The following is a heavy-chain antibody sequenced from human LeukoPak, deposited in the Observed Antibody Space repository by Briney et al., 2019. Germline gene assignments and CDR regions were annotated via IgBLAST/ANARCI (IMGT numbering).Heavy chain of an antibody. V-gene: IGHV3-48*03. J-gene: IGHJ6*03. CDR3: ARGESSGPDYYYYMDV. CDR2: ISSSASII. CDR1: GFTFSDYE. Sequence: GGSLRLSCAASGFTFSDYEMNWVRQAPGKGLEWVSYISSSASIIYYSDSVKGRFTISRDNAKNSLYLQMNSLRDEDTAVYYCARGESSGPDYYYYMDVWGKGTTVTISS. D-gene: IGHD6-19*01.